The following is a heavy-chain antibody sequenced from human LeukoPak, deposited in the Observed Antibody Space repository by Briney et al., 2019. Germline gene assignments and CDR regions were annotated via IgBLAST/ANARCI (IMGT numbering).Heavy chain of an antibody. CDR1: GFTFSSYG. CDR3: AKAGQPQQLAYFDY. D-gene: IGHD6-13*01. V-gene: IGHV3-33*06. J-gene: IGHJ4*02. Sequence: PGRSLRLSCAASGFTFSSYGMHWVRQAPGKGLEWVAVIWYDGSNKYYADSVKGRFTISRDNSKNTLYLQMNSLRAEDTAVYYCAKAGQPQQLAYFDYWGQGTLVTVSS. CDR2: IWYDGSNK.